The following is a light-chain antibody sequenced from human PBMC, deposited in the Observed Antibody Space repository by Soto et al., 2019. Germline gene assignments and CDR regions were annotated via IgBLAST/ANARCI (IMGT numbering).Light chain of an antibody. J-gene: IGKJ2*01. CDR1: QSVAVNS. V-gene: IGKV3-20*01. CDR2: GAS. Sequence: EIVLTQSPGTLSLSPGERATLSCRASQSVAVNSLAWYRHKPGQAPRLLIYGASNRATGIPDRFSGSASGTDFTLAISRLEPEDFAVYYCQQYGSSRDTFGQGTKLEIK. CDR3: QQYGSSRDT.